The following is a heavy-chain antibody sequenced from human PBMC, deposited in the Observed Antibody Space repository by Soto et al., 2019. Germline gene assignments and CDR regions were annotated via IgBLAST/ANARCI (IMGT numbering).Heavy chain of an antibody. J-gene: IGHJ4*02. CDR2: ISAYNYNT. CDR1: GYTFTSYG. V-gene: IGHV1-18*01. Sequence: GASVKVSCKASGYTFTSYGLSWVRQAPGQGLEWMGRISAYNYNTNYAQKLQGRLTITKDTSKNQVVLTMTNMDPMDTGTYYCAHKGPEDWPLDYWGQGTLVTVSS. D-gene: IGHD3-9*01. CDR3: AHKGPEDWPLDY.